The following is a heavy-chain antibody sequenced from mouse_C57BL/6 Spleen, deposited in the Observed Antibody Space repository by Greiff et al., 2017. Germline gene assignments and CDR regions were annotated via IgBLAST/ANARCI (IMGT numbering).Heavy chain of an antibody. CDR3: AREANYGNGFAY. D-gene: IGHD2-1*01. Sequence: EVQLQQSGPELVKPGASVKISCKASGYTFTDYYMNWVKQSHGKSLEWIGDINPNNGGTSYNQKFKGKATLTVDKSSSTAYMELRSLTSEDSAVYYCAREANYGNGFAYWGQGTLVTVSA. CDR2: INPNNGGT. CDR1: GYTFTDYY. J-gene: IGHJ3*01. V-gene: IGHV1-26*01.